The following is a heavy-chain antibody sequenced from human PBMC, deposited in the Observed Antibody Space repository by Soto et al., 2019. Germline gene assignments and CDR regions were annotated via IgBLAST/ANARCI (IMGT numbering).Heavy chain of an antibody. CDR3: TTASRTTVPEVRFYF. Sequence: EVQLEESGGGVVMPGGSLRLSCAASGFTFHNAWINWVRQPPGGGLEWVGRIRSQSDGGSGDYAAPVKGRFVVSRDDSKNMVYLQMNSLKIEDTAVYYCTTASRTTVPEVRFYFWGHGTLVTVSS. J-gene: IGHJ1*01. D-gene: IGHD4-17*01. CDR1: GFTFHNAW. CDR2: IRSQSDGGSG. V-gene: IGHV3-15*07.